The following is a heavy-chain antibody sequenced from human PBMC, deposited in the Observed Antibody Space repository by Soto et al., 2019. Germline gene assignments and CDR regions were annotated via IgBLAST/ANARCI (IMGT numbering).Heavy chain of an antibody. CDR2: IKQDGSEK. Sequence: GGSLRLSCAASGFTFSSYWMSWVRQAPGKGLEWVANIKQDGSEKYYVDSVKGRFTISRDNAKNSLYLQMNSLRAEDTAVYYCASLLGYCSGGSCYSVDYWGQGTLVTVSS. CDR3: ASLLGYCSGGSCYSVDY. D-gene: IGHD2-15*01. J-gene: IGHJ4*02. V-gene: IGHV3-7*01. CDR1: GFTFSSYW.